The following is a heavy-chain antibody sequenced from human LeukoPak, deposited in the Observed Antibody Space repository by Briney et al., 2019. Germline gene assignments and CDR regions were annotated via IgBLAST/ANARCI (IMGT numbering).Heavy chain of an antibody. V-gene: IGHV3-23*01. J-gene: IGHJ4*02. D-gene: IGHD3-10*01. CDR2: LSGSGGST. CDR1: GFTFSSYG. CDR3: AKPYITMVRGAVDY. Sequence: PSGGSLRLSCAASGFTFSSYGMSWVRQAPGKGLEWVSALSGSGGSTYYADSAKGRFTISRDNSKNTLYLQMNSLRAEDTAVYYCAKPYITMVRGAVDYWGQGTLVTVSS.